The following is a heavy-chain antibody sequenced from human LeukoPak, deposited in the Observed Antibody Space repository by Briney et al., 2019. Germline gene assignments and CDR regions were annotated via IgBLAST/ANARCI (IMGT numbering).Heavy chain of an antibody. V-gene: IGHV3-30*02. CDR2: IRYDGSNK. Sequence: PGGALRLSCAASGFTFSSYWMHWVRQAPGKGLEWVAFIRYDGSNKYYADSVKGRFTISRDNSKNTLYLQMNSLRAEDTAVYYCARDREKQQLPQFFYYYYMDVWGKGTTVTVSS. D-gene: IGHD6-13*01. J-gene: IGHJ6*03. CDR3: ARDREKQQLPQFFYYYYMDV. CDR1: GFTFSSYW.